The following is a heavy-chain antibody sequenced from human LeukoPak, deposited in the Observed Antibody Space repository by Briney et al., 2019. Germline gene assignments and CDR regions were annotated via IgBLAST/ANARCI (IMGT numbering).Heavy chain of an antibody. J-gene: IGHJ5*02. V-gene: IGHV4-39*01. CDR3: VRAVGSVAGPGDWFDP. CDR1: DGSITTSSFY. CDR2: FYYTGDT. D-gene: IGHD6-19*01. Sequence: PSETLSLTCNVSDGSITTSSFYWGWLRPTPGKGLEWIGTFYYTGDTFYNRSLKSRVTITVDTSKDQFFLALSSVTAADTAVYYCVRAVGSVAGPGDWFDPWGPGILVTVSS.